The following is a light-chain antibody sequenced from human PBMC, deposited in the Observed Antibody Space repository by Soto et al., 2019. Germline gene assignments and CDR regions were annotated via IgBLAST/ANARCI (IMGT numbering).Light chain of an antibody. V-gene: IGKV1-27*01. CDR3: HQYNHAPT. Sequence: DIQLTQSPSSLSASVGDRVTITCRASQAISSYLDWYQQKPVKVPELLIYATSTLQSWAPSRFSGSGSGTDFTRTISSLQPEDGATYYCHQYNHAPTFGGGTKVEIK. CDR1: QAISSY. CDR2: ATS. J-gene: IGKJ4*01.